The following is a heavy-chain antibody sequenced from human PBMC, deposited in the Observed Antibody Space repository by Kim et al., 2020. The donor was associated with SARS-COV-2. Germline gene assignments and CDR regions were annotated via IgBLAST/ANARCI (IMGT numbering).Heavy chain of an antibody. CDR2: INPNSGGT. D-gene: IGHD6-13*01. CDR3: ARERLGDHGYSSSWYGGDY. J-gene: IGHJ4*02. Sequence: ASVKVSCKASGYTFTGYYMHWVRQAPGQGLEWMGWINPNSGGTNYAQKFQGRVTMTRDTSISTAYMELSRLRSDDTAVYYCARERLGDHGYSSSWYGGDYWGQGTLVTVSS. V-gene: IGHV1-2*02. CDR1: GYTFTGYY.